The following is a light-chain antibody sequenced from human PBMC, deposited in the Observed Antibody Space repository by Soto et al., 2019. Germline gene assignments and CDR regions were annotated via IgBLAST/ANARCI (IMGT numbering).Light chain of an antibody. Sequence: DIQMTQSPSTLSASVGDRVTITFRASQSIGNYLNWYQQRPGKAPNLLIYATSSLQTGVPSRFSGSGSGTDFTLTISSLQPEDFATYYCQQSYSAPAFGQGTRLEIK. CDR3: QQSYSAPA. CDR2: ATS. J-gene: IGKJ5*01. V-gene: IGKV1-39*01. CDR1: QSIGNY.